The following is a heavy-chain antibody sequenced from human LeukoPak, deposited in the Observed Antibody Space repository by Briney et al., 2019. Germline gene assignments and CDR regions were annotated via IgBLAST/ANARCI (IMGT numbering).Heavy chain of an antibody. CDR1: GFTVSSNY. D-gene: IGHD5-18*01. CDR3: ARDQYSYAHAAH. Sequence: GGSLRLSCAASGFTVSSNYMSWVRQAPGKGLEWVSVIYSGGTSYYADSVKGRFTISRDNSKNTLHLQMNSLRAEDTAVYYCARDQYSYAHAAHWGQGTLVTVSS. V-gene: IGHV3-66*01. J-gene: IGHJ4*02. CDR2: IYSGGTS.